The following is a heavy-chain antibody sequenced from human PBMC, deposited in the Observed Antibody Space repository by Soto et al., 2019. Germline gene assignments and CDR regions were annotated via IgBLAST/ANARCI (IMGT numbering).Heavy chain of an antibody. CDR3: ARLYEDTSGKCDS. Sequence: QVQLVQSGAEVKRPGSSVKVSCKASGDSFSRSTFSWVRPAPGQGIEWMGRFIPMLDITNYAQTFQRRVTITADKATITAYLDLRVLKSEDTAVYYCARLYEDTSGKCDSWGQGTLVTVSS. CDR2: FIPMLDIT. V-gene: IGHV1-69*02. D-gene: IGHD1-1*01. J-gene: IGHJ4*02. CDR1: GDSFSRST.